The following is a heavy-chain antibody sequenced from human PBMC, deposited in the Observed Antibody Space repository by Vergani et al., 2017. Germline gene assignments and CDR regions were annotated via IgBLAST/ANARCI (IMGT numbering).Heavy chain of an antibody. J-gene: IGHJ5*02. CDR3: ARETTMVPFDP. V-gene: IGHV4-30-2*01. Sequence: QLQLQESGSGLVKPSQTLSLTCAVSGGSISSGGYSWSWIRQPPGKGLEWIGYISHSGSTYYNPSLKRRVTISVDRAKNQFSLKLSSVTAADTAVYYCARETTMVPFDPWGQGTLVTVSS. CDR2: ISHSGST. CDR1: GGSISSGGYS. D-gene: IGHD3-10*01.